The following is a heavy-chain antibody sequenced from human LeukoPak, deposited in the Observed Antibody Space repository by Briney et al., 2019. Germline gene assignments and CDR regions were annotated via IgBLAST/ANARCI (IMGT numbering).Heavy chain of an antibody. J-gene: IGHJ4*02. Sequence: PGGSLRLSCAASRFTFNSYGMHWVRQAPGKGLEWVAAISFDGSNKYYVDSVKGRFTISRDNSKNTLYLQMNSLRAEDTAVYYCAKDRRSNDYGTSALDYWGQGTLVTVSS. V-gene: IGHV3-30*18. CDR3: AKDRRSNDYGTSALDY. D-gene: IGHD4-17*01. CDR2: ISFDGSNK. CDR1: RFTFNSYG.